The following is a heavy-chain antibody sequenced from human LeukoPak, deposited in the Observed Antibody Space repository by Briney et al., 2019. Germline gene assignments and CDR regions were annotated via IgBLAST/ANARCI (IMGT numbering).Heavy chain of an antibody. CDR1: GFVLSNSW. D-gene: IGHD7-27*01. CDR3: ARSLGCTAS. V-gene: IGHV3-74*01. J-gene: IGHJ5*02. CDR2: ISPDAGTT. Sequence: GGSLRLSCAASGFVLSNSWMHWVRQAPGKGLVWVSRISPDAGTTTYADSVKGRCTISRDNVKNTVYLLMNSLRAEDTAVYYCARSLGCTASWGQGTVVTVSS.